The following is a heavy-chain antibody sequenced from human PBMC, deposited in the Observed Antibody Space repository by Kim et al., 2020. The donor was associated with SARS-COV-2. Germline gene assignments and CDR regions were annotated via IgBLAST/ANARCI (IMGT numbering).Heavy chain of an antibody. V-gene: IGHV3-33*01. CDR3: ARDRRGYSYGRIDY. Sequence: GGSLRLSCAASGFTFSSYGMHWVRQAPGKGLEWVAVIWYDGSNKYYADSVKGRFTISRDNSKNTLYLQMNSLRAEDTAVYYCARDRRGYSYGRIDYWGQGTLVTVSS. D-gene: IGHD5-18*01. CDR1: GFTFSSYG. CDR2: IWYDGSNK. J-gene: IGHJ4*02.